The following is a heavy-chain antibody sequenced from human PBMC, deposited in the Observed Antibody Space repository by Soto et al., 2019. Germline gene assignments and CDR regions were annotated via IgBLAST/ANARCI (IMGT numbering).Heavy chain of an antibody. CDR1: GGTFSSYA. Sequence: QVQLVQSGAEVKKPGSSVKVSCKASGGTFSSYAISWVRQAPGQELEWMGGIIPISGTANYAQKFQGRVTITADESTSTAYMELSRLRSEDTAVYYCARSQGSSTSLEIYYYYYYGMEVWGQGTTVTVSS. V-gene: IGHV1-69*01. J-gene: IGHJ6*02. D-gene: IGHD2-2*01. CDR3: ARSQGSSTSLEIYYYYYYGMEV. CDR2: IIPISGTA.